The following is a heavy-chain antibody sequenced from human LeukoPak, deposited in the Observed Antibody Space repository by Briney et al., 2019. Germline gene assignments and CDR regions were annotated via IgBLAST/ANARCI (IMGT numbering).Heavy chain of an antibody. J-gene: IGHJ5*02. D-gene: IGHD3-10*01. CDR3: ARGRSGGDWFDP. CDR1: GFTFSSYG. Sequence: PGGSLRLSCAASGFTFSSYGMHWVRQAPGKGLEWVAVIWYDGSNKYYADSVKGRFTISRDNSKNTLYLQMNSLRAEDTAVYYCARGRSGGDWFDPWGQGTLVTVSS. V-gene: IGHV3-33*01. CDR2: IWYDGSNK.